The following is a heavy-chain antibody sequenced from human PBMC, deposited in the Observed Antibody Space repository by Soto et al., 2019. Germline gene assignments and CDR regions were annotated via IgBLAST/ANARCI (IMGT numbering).Heavy chain of an antibody. V-gene: IGHV4-4*07. Sequence: SETLSLTCTVSGGCITPFYWSWVRQPAGKGLEWIGRIFSSGSTSFNPSLKSRVTISVDTSKNQFALKLSSVTAADTAVYYCAAGYDSSGTDYWGQGTLVTVSS. J-gene: IGHJ4*02. CDR2: IFSSGST. CDR3: AAGYDSSGTDY. D-gene: IGHD3-22*01. CDR1: GGCITPFY.